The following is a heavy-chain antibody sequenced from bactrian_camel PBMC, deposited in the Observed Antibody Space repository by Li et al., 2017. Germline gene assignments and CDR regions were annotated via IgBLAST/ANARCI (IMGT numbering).Heavy chain of an antibody. J-gene: IGHJ4*01. V-gene: IGHV3S6*01. CDR1: GLTFSSLW. D-gene: IGHD6*01. Sequence: HVQLVESGGDLVQPGGSLRLSCAASGLTFSSLWMHWVRQAPGKGLEWVSSIYSDGSNTNYADSVKGRFTISRDNAKNTLYLQLDSLKTEDTAMYYCVRVVDGSSVILGSFGQGTQVTVS. CDR2: IYSDGSNT.